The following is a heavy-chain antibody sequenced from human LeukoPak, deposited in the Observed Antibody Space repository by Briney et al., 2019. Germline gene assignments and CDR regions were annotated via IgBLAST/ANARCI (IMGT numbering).Heavy chain of an antibody. V-gene: IGHV3-66*04. Sequence: PGGSLKLFCAASGFIVSSNYMSWVRQAPGKGLEWVSVIYSGGSTYYADSVKGGFTISRDNSKNTLYLHMNSLRVEDTAVYYCARHRNPFDAFDIWGQGTMVTVSS. CDR1: GFIVSSNY. CDR3: ARHRNPFDAFDI. CDR2: IYSGGST. D-gene: IGHD2/OR15-2a*01. J-gene: IGHJ3*02.